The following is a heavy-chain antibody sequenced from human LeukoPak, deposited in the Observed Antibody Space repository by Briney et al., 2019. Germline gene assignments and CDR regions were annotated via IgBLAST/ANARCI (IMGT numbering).Heavy chain of an antibody. Sequence: GESLRISCKGSGYTFTCYWITWVRPMPGKGLEWMGRIDPSDSYTNSSPSLEGHVTLPADKPISTAYLQWRSLEASDTAMYYCARIGYGWGSIALNYNAMDVLGKGATVTVSS. D-gene: IGHD6-6*01. J-gene: IGHJ6*04. V-gene: IGHV5-10-1*01. CDR3: ARIGYGWGSIALNYNAMDV. CDR1: GYTFTCYW. CDR2: IDPSDSYT.